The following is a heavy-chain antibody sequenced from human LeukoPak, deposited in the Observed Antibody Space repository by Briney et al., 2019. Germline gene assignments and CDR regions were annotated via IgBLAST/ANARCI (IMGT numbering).Heavy chain of an antibody. CDR1: GFTFSSYW. V-gene: IGHV3-7*01. J-gene: IGHJ6*03. CDR3: ARDGPRAITMVRGVYYYYMDV. D-gene: IGHD3-10*01. Sequence: GGSLRLSCAASGFTFSSYWMSWVRQAPGKGLEWVANIKKDGSDKYYVDSVKGRFTISRDNAKTSLYLQMNSLRAEDTAVYYCARDGPRAITMVRGVYYYYMDVWGKGTTVTVSS. CDR2: IKKDGSDK.